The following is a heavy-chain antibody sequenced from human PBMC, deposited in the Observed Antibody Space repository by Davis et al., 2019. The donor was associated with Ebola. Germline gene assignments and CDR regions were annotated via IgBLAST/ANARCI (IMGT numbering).Heavy chain of an antibody. J-gene: IGHJ4*02. CDR2: IYHSGTT. V-gene: IGHV4-30-2*05. CDR3: AREASGPDY. D-gene: IGHD5-12*01. CDR1: GDSINSGGYS. Sequence: SETLSLTCAVSGDSINSGGYSWSWIRQPPGKGLEWLAYIYHSGTTYYNPSLKSRVSISVDTSKNHFSLKLSSVTAADTAVYYCAREASGPDYWGQGTLVTVSS.